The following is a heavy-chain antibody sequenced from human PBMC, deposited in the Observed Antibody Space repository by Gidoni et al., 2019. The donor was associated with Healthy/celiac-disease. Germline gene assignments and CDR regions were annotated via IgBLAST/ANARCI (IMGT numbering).Heavy chain of an antibody. CDR2: INPSGGST. Sequence: QVQLVQSGAAVTKPGASVKVSCTASGYTFTSYYMHWVRQAPGQGLEWMGIINPSGGSTSYAQKFQGRVTMTRDTSTSTVYMELSSLRSEDTAVYYCARAVPLRDIAAAASALTHFDYWGQGTLVTVSS. V-gene: IGHV1-46*01. D-gene: IGHD6-13*01. CDR1: GYTFTSYY. CDR3: ARAVPLRDIAAAASALTHFDY. J-gene: IGHJ4*02.